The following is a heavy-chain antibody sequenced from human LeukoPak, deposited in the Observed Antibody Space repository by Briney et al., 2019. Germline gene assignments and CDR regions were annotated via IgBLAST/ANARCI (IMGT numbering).Heavy chain of an antibody. CDR1: GFTFSVYW. CDR2: IKTDGSIT. J-gene: IGHJ4*02. CDR3: ARGGSGYSYGKIDS. D-gene: IGHD5-18*01. Sequence: GGSLRLSCAASGFTFSVYWRHWVRQAPGKGPVWVSRIKTDGSITDYADFVKGRCTISRDNAKNTLYLRMNSLRAEDTAVYYCARGGSGYSYGKIDSWGQGILVTVSS. V-gene: IGHV3-74*01.